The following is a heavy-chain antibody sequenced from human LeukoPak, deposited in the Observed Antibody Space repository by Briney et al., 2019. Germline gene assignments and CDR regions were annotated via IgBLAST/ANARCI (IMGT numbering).Heavy chain of an antibody. V-gene: IGHV1-18*01. CDR2: ISAYNGNT. J-gene: IGHJ4*02. CDR3: ARGRYYYDSSGSKRNRGGGYYFDY. Sequence: ASVKVSCKASGYTFTSYGISWVRQAPGQGLEWMGWISAYNGNTNYAQKLQGRVTMTTDTSTSTAYMELRSLRSDDTAVYYCARGRYYYDSSGSKRNRGGGYYFDYWGQGTLVTVSS. D-gene: IGHD3-22*01. CDR1: GYTFTSYG.